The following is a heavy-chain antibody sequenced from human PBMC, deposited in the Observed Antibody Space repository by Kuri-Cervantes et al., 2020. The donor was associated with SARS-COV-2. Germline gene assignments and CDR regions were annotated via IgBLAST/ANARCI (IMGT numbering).Heavy chain of an antibody. J-gene: IGHJ4*02. CDR1: GFIFSDYY. CDR2: ISYDGSNK. D-gene: IGHD5-24*01. CDR3: ARGAVEMATIWGIPYYFDY. Sequence: GESLKISCTASGFIFSDYYMTWIRQAPGKGLEWVAVISYDGSNKYYADSVKGRFTISRDNSKNTLYLQMNSLRAEDTAVYYCARGAVEMATIWGIPYYFDYWGQGTLVTVSS. V-gene: IGHV3-30*03.